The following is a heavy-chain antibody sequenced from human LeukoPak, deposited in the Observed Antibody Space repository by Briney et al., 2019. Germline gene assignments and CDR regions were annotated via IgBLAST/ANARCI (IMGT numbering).Heavy chain of an antibody. D-gene: IGHD6-19*01. CDR2: IKQDGSEK. J-gene: IGHJ5*02. CDR3: ARDVDAYSGWYEAGWFDP. Sequence: PGGSLRLSCAASGFTFSSYDMHWVRQATGKGLEWVANIKQDGSEKYYVDSVKGRFTISRDNAKNSLYLQMNSLRAEDTAVYYCARDVDAYSGWYEAGWFDPWGQGTLVTVSS. CDR1: GFTFSSYD. V-gene: IGHV3-7*01.